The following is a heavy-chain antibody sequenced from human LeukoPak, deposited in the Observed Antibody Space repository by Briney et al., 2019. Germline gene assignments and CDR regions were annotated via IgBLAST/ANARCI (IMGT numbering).Heavy chain of an antibody. CDR2: MNPHSGNT. J-gene: IGHJ6*03. V-gene: IGHV1-8*03. CDR1: VYISTNYN. CDR3: ARGPNYSRFGSVYYYYMDV. Sequence: ASVKVSCKASVYISTNYNITCGRHATGQGLEWMGWMNPHSGNTGYAQTYRGRVTITRDTSITTAYTELRSLRPQYTAACYCARGPNYSRFGSVYYYYMDVWGKGTTVTVSS. D-gene: IGHD4-11*01.